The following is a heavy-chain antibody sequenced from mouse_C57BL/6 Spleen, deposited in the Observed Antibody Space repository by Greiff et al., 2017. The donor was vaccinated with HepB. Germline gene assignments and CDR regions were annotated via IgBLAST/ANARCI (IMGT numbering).Heavy chain of an antibody. CDR1: GYSITSGYY. J-gene: IGHJ3*01. CDR2: ISYDGSN. CDR3: ARGESNYAWFAY. V-gene: IGHV3-6*01. Sequence: EVKLQESGPGLVKPSQSLSLTCSVTGYSITSGYYWNWIRQFPGNKLEWMGYISYDGSNNYNPSFKNRISITRDTSKNQFFLKLNSVTTEDTATYYCARGESNYAWFAYWGQGTLVTVSA. D-gene: IGHD2-5*01.